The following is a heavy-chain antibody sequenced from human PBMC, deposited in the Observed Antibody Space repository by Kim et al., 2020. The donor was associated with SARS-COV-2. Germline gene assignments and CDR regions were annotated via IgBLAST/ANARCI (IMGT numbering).Heavy chain of an antibody. J-gene: IGHJ4*02. Sequence: GGSLRLSCAASGFTFSSYSMNWVRQAPGKGLEWVSSISSSSSYIYYADSVKGRFTISRDNAKNSLYLQMNSLRAEDTAVYYCARDPNHYSGYVLNYWGQGTLVTVSS. V-gene: IGHV3-21*01. D-gene: IGHD5-12*01. CDR1: GFTFSSYS. CDR3: ARDPNHYSGYVLNY. CDR2: ISSSSSYI.